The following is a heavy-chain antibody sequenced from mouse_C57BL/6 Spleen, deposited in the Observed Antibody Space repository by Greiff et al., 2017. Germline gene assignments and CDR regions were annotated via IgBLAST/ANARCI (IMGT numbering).Heavy chain of an antibody. V-gene: IGHV1-82*01. D-gene: IGHD1-1*01. CDR3: ARYITTVVGNYLDY. J-gene: IGHJ2*01. CDR1: GYAFSSSW. CDR2: IYPGDGDT. Sequence: QVQLQQSGPELVKPGASVKISCKASGYAFSSSWMNWVKQRPGKGLEWIGRIYPGDGDTNYNGKFKGKATLTADKSSSTAYMQLSSLTSEDSAVYFCARYITTVVGNYLDYWGQGTTLTVSS.